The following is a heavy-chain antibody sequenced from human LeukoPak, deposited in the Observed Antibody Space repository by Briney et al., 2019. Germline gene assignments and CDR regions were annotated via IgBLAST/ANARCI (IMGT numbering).Heavy chain of an antibody. CDR1: GASISSYY. Sequence: SETLSLTCTVSGASISSYYWSWIRQPPGKGLEWIGSIYYSGSTYYNPSLKSRVTISVDTSKNQFSLKLSSVTAADTAVYYCARHPVVEHYSSYYYFDYWGQGTLVTVSS. CDR2: IYYSGST. CDR3: ARHPVVEHYSSYYYFDY. D-gene: IGHD6-13*01. J-gene: IGHJ4*02. V-gene: IGHV4-39*01.